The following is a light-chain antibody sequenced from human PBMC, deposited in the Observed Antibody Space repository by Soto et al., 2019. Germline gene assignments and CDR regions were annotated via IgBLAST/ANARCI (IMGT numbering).Light chain of an antibody. V-gene: IGKV1-39*01. CDR2: AAS. CDR3: QQSYNTPIT. CDR1: QTISNY. Sequence: DIQMTQSPSSLSASLGDRVTITCRASQTISNYLNWYQQKSGRAPELLLYAASNLHSGVPSRFTGSGSGTHFTLTISGLEPADFATYFCQQSYNTPITFGQGTRLEIK. J-gene: IGKJ5*01.